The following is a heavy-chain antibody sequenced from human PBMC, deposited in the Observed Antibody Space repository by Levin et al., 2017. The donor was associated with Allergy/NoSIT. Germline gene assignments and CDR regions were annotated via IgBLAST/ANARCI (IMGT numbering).Heavy chain of an antibody. V-gene: IGHV1-69*04. J-gene: IGHJ2*01. Sequence: SVKVSCKASGGTFSSHPIAWMRQAPGQRLEWLGRIVPMLGITNYAQKFQGRITITADTSTNTAYMEVSSLTSDDTAVYYCARAQMHLVFDLWGRGSLVTVSS. CDR3: ARAQMHLVFDL. D-gene: IGHD5-24*01. CDR2: IVPMLGIT. CDR1: GGTFSSHP.